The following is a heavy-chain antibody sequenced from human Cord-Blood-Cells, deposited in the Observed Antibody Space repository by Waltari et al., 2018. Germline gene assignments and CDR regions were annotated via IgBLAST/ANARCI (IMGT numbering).Heavy chain of an antibody. V-gene: IGHV4-34*01. CDR2: INHSGST. D-gene: IGHD3-10*01. J-gene: IGHJ4*02. Sequence: QVQLQQWGAGLLKPSETLSLTCAVYGGSFSGYYWSWIRQRPGKGLEWIGEINHSGSTNYNPSLKSRVTISVDTSKNQFSLKLSSVTAADTAVYYCARGQGGMVQGVTHYFDYWGQGTLVTVSS. CDR1: GGSFSGYY. CDR3: ARGQGGMVQGVTHYFDY.